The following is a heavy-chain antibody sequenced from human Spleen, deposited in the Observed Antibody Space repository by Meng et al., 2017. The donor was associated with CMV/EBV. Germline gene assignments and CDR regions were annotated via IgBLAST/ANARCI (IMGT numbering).Heavy chain of an antibody. CDR3: ARGGGSNYGWERTIDY. CDR2: ISGHNANT. V-gene: IGHV1-18*01. J-gene: IGHJ4*02. D-gene: IGHD3-10*01. Sequence: YTFTRYSISWVRQAPGQGLEWMGWISGHNANTNYAQNLQGRVTMTTDTSTSTAYMELRSLGSDDTAVYYCARGGGSNYGWERTIDYWGQGTLVTVSS. CDR1: YTFTRYS.